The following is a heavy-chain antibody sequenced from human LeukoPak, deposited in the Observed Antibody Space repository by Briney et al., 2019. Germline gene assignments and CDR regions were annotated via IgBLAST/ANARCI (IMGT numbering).Heavy chain of an antibody. Sequence: GESLSLSCAASGFSFSNYIMTWVRQVPGKGLEWVSSISGSGGSTVYADSVKGRFTISRDNSQNTLYLQMNPRGAEDTAVYYCATDRESDLSCNYVFGGQGTLVAVSS. D-gene: IGHD2/OR15-2a*01. CDR1: GFSFSNYI. CDR2: ISGSGGST. V-gene: IGHV3-23*01. J-gene: IGHJ4*02. CDR3: ATDRESDLSCNYVF.